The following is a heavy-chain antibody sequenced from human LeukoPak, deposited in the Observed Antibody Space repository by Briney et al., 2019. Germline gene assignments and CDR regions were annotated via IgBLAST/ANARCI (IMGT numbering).Heavy chain of an antibody. Sequence: PSETLSLTCAVYGGSFSGYYWSWIRQPPGKGLGWIGEINHSGSTNYNPSLKSRVTISVDTSKNQFSLKLSSVTAADTAVYYCARLSYSSSRRNLVVFRPNFDPWGQGTLVTVSS. D-gene: IGHD6-6*01. CDR1: GGSFSGYY. J-gene: IGHJ5*02. CDR3: ARLSYSSSRRNLVVFRPNFDP. V-gene: IGHV4-34*01. CDR2: INHSGST.